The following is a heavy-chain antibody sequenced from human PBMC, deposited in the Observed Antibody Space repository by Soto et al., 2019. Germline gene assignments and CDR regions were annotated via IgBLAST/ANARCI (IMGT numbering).Heavy chain of an antibody. V-gene: IGHV4-4*07. CDR1: GGSMSSYY. CDR3: ARGQRFSDWFDP. Sequence: LSLTCTVSGGSMSSYYWTWIRQPAGKGLEWIGRVYSSGGTHYNPSLKSRVTISLDTSKNQFSLRLLSVTDADTAVYYCARGQRFSDWFDPWGPGTLLTVSS. CDR2: VYSSGGT. J-gene: IGHJ5*02. D-gene: IGHD3-3*01.